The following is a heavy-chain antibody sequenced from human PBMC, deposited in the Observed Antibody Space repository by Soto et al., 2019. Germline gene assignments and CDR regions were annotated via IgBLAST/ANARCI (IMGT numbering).Heavy chain of an antibody. CDR2: IYWDDDK. J-gene: IGHJ4*02. V-gene: IGHV2-5*02. Sequence: QITLKESGPTLVKPTQTLTLTCTFSGFSLNTSRVGVGWIRQPPGKALEWLALIYWDDDKRYSPSLKSRLTITKDTSKNHVVLTMTNMDPVDTATYYCAHLLLLNFDWLPLAYDYWGQGTLVTVSS. D-gene: IGHD3-9*01. CDR3: AHLLLLNFDWLPLAYDY. CDR1: GFSLNTSRVG.